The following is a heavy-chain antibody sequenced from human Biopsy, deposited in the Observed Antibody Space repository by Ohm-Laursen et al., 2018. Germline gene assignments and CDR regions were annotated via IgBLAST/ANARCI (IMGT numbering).Heavy chain of an antibody. CDR3: ARNTGWYGDLYYFDY. CDR2: INPSGSTT. Sequence: APVKVSCKPSGYSLTSYYMHWVRQAPGQGLEWMGMINPSGSTTSYPQIFQGRVTMTRDTSKSTVYMELSSLRSADTAVYFCARNTGWYGDLYYFDYWGQGTLVTVSS. D-gene: IGHD6-19*01. V-gene: IGHV1-46*01. CDR1: GYSLTSYY. J-gene: IGHJ4*02.